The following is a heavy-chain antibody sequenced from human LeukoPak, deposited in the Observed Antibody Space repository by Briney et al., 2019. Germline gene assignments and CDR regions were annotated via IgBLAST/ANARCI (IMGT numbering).Heavy chain of an antibody. D-gene: IGHD3-3*01. Sequence: GTSLRLSCAASGFNFSSYAMHWVRQAPGEGLEWVGLISYGGIDKSYADSVKGRFTISRDSSKRTLYLQMDSLRAEDTAMYYCARESWSDSVAFDIWGLGTMVIVSS. CDR3: ARESWSDSVAFDI. CDR2: ISYGGIDK. CDR1: GFNFSSYA. J-gene: IGHJ3*02. V-gene: IGHV3-30*04.